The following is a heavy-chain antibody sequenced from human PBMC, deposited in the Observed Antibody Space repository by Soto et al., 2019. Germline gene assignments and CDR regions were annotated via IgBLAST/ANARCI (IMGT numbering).Heavy chain of an antibody. Sequence: QLQLQESGPGLVKPSETLSLTCTVSGGSISSSSYYWGWIRQPPGKGLEWIGSIYYSGSTYYNPSLKSRVTISVDTSKNQFSLKLSSVTAADTAVYYCARQGYFDWLLTLFDYWGQGTLVTVSS. D-gene: IGHD3-9*01. CDR1: GGSISSSSYY. CDR3: ARQGYFDWLLTLFDY. CDR2: IYYSGST. J-gene: IGHJ4*02. V-gene: IGHV4-39*01.